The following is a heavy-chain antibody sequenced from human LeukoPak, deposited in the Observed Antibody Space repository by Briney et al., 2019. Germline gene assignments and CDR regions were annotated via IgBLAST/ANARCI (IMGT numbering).Heavy chain of an antibody. D-gene: IGHD6-6*01. J-gene: IGHJ5*02. CDR3: ARNRARMLAARLYNWFDP. V-gene: IGHV4-59*12. Sequence: PSETLSLTCTVSGGSISSYYWSWIRQPPGKGLEWIGYIYYSGSTNYNPSLKSRVTMSVDTSKNQFSLKLSSVTAADTAVYYCARNRARMLAARLYNWFDPWGQGTLVTVSS. CDR1: GGSISSYY. CDR2: IYYSGST.